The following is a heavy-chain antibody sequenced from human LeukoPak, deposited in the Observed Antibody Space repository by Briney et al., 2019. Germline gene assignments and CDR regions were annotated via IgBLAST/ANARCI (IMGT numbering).Heavy chain of an antibody. Sequence: SETLSLTCTVSGGSISTFFWSWIRQPAGKGLEWIGRIYTSGTNYNPSLKSRVTMSADTSKNQFSLKLSSVTAADTAVYYCARELMVRGVTHFDYWGQGALVTVSS. J-gene: IGHJ4*02. CDR3: ARELMVRGVTHFDY. D-gene: IGHD3-10*01. V-gene: IGHV4-4*07. CDR2: IYTSGT. CDR1: GGSISTFF.